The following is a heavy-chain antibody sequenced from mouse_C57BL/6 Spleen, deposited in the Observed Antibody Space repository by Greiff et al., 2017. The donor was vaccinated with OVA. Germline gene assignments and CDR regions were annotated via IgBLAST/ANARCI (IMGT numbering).Heavy chain of an antibody. CDR3: TRGGQLGGYDFDY. CDR2: ISSGGGYI. CDR1: GFTFSSYA. J-gene: IGHJ2*01. Sequence: EVMLVESGEGLVKPGGSLKLSCAASGFTFSSYAMSWVRQTPEKRLEWVAYISSGGGYIYYADTVKGRFTISRDNARNTLYLQMSSLKSEDTAMYYCTRGGQLGGYDFDYWGQGTTLTVSS. D-gene: IGHD4-1*02. V-gene: IGHV5-9-1*02.